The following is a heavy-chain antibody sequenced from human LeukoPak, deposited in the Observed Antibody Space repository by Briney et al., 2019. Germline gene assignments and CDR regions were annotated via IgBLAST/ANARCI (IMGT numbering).Heavy chain of an antibody. J-gene: IGHJ4*02. CDR1: GDSIRSYY. D-gene: IGHD3-10*01. CDR3: ARQSATVVRGVIISYYFDY. Sequence: SETLSLTCTVSGDSIRSYYWSWIRQPPGKGLEWIGYIYHSGSTYYNPSLKSRVTISVDRSKNQFSLKLSSVTAADTAVYYCARQSATVVRGVIISYYFDYWGQGTLVTVSS. V-gene: IGHV4-59*08. CDR2: IYHSGST.